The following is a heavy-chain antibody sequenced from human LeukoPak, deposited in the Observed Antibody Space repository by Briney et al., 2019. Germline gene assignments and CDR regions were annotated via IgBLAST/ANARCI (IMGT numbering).Heavy chain of an antibody. CDR3: AREPGGSGYVG. J-gene: IGHJ4*02. Sequence: ASVKVSCKASGYTFTGYYMHWVRQAPGQGLEWMGIINPSGGSTSYAQKFQGRVTMTRDMSTSTVYMELSSLRSEDTAVYYCAREPGGSGYVGWGQGTLVTVSS. D-gene: IGHD3-22*01. CDR2: INPSGGST. CDR1: GYTFTGYY. V-gene: IGHV1-46*01.